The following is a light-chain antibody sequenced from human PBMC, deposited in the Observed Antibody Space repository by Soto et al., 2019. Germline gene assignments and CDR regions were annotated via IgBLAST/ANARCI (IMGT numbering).Light chain of an antibody. CDR3: LLRNSDPQT. Sequence: DIQMTQSPSSLSASVGDRVTITCRASQGIRDALGWYQQKPGKAPKRLIYAASSLQSGVPSRFSGSGSGTEFTLTLGILQGEDFATYYCLLRNSDPQTFGQGTKLELK. J-gene: IGKJ1*01. CDR1: QGIRDA. CDR2: AAS. V-gene: IGKV1-17*01.